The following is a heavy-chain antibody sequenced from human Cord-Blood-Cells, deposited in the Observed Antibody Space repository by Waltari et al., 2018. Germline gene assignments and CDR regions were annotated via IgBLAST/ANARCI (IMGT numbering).Heavy chain of an antibody. Sequence: QVQLVQSGAEVKKPGSSVKVSCKASGGTFSSYAISWVRQAPGQGLEWMGGIIPILGTANYEQKFQGRVTITADESTSTAYMELSSLRSEDTAVYYCAGARPTGDRDWYFDLWGRGTLVTVSS. V-gene: IGHV1-69*01. J-gene: IGHJ2*01. CDR3: AGARPTGDRDWYFDL. CDR1: GGTFSSYA. D-gene: IGHD7-27*01. CDR2: IIPILGTA.